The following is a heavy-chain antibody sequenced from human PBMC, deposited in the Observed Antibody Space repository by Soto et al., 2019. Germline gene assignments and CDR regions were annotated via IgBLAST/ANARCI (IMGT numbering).Heavy chain of an antibody. CDR3: AAGEPLDY. Sequence: HPGGSLRLSCAASGFTFSNYGMHWVRQAPGKGLEWVAIIWYDGSNKYYADSVKGRFTISRDNSKNTVYLQVNSLRAEGTAMYYCAAGEPLDYRGQGTLVTVSS. J-gene: IGHJ4*02. CDR1: GFTFSNYG. CDR2: IWYDGSNK. D-gene: IGHD3-10*01. V-gene: IGHV3-33*01.